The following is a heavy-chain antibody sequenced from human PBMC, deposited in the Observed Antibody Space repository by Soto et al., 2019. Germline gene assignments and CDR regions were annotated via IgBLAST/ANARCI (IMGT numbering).Heavy chain of an antibody. Sequence: QVQLVQSGAEVKKPGASVKVSCKASGYTFTSYGISWVRQAPGQGLEWMGWISAYNGNTNYAQTHKGRGTMTTDTSTSTAYMELRSLRSDDTAVYYCARVGFDASMVYAIFPNWFDPWGQGTLVTVSS. CDR2: ISAYNGNT. D-gene: IGHD2-8*01. CDR3: ARVGFDASMVYAIFPNWFDP. CDR1: GYTFTSYG. V-gene: IGHV1-18*01. J-gene: IGHJ5*02.